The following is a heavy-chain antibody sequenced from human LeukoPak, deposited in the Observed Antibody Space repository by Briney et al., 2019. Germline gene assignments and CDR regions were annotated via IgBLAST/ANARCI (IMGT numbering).Heavy chain of an antibody. CDR3: AKEFWDYYDSSGYYYHWYFDL. CDR2: ISGSGGTT. J-gene: IGHJ2*01. D-gene: IGHD3-22*01. Sequence: PGGSLRLSCAASGFTFSSYWMTWVRQAPGKGLEWVSAISGSGGTTYYADSVKGRFTISRDNSKKTLYLQMNSLRAEDTAVYYCAKEFWDYYDSSGYYYHWYFDLWGRGTLVTVSS. V-gene: IGHV3-23*01. CDR1: GFTFSSYW.